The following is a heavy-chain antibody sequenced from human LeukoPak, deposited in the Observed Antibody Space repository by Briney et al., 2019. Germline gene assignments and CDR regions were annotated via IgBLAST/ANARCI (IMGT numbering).Heavy chain of an antibody. J-gene: IGHJ6*03. D-gene: IGHD4-11*01. Sequence: SVKVSCKASGGTFSSYAISWVRHAPGQGLEWMGGIIPIFGTANYAQKFHGRVTITTDESTSTAYMELSSLRSEDTAVYYCARVRVGYSKGYYYMDVSGKGTTVTVSS. CDR1: GGTFSSYA. CDR2: IIPIFGTA. V-gene: IGHV1-69*05. CDR3: ARVRVGYSKGYYYMDV.